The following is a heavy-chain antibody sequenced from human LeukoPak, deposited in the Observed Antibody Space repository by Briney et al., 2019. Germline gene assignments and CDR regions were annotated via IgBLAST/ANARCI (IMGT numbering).Heavy chain of an antibody. CDR2: IIPIFGTA. J-gene: IGHJ1*01. CDR3: ARDLDDYNTLPPVFQH. D-gene: IGHD5-24*01. CDR1: GGTFSSYA. Sequence: SVKVSCKASGGTFSSYAISWVRQAPGQGLEWMGGIIPIFGTANYAQKFQGRVTITTGESTSTAYMELSSLRSEDTAVYYCARDLDDYNTLPPVFQHWGQGTLVTVSS. V-gene: IGHV1-69*05.